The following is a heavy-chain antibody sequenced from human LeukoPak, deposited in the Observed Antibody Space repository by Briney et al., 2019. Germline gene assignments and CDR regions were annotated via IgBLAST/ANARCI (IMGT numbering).Heavy chain of an antibody. CDR3: AREIQRSSCMDV. V-gene: IGHV1-69*06. D-gene: IGHD4-17*01. J-gene: IGHJ6*03. CDR1: GGTFSSYA. Sequence: SVKVSCKASGGTFSSYAISWVRQAPGQGLEWMGGIIPIFGTANYAQKFQGRVTITADKSTSTAYMELSSLRSEDTAVYYCAREIQRSSCMDVWGKGTTVTVSS. CDR2: IIPIFGTA.